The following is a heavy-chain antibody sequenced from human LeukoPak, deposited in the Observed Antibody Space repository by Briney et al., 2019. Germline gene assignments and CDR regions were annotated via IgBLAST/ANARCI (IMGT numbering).Heavy chain of an antibody. CDR2: TYPGDSDT. D-gene: IGHD6-13*01. V-gene: IGHV5-51*01. CDR3: ARHQGSNYGLDV. CDR1: GYSSTNYW. J-gene: IGHJ6*02. Sequence: GESLKISCKDSGYSSTNYWIAWVRQMPGKGLEWMGITYPGDSDTRYSPSFQGQVTISADKSISTAYLQWSSLEASDTAMYYCARHQGSNYGLDVWGQGTTVTVSS.